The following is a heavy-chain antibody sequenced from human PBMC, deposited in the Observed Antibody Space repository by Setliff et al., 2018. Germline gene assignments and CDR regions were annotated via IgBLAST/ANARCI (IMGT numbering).Heavy chain of an antibody. J-gene: IGHJ3*02. CDR2: MNANRGNT. V-gene: IGHV1-8*02. CDR3: ARALTGTQRRCQNAFEI. Sequence: ASVKVSCKASGYTFTSYDINWVRQATGKGLEWMGWMNANRGNTGYAQKFQGRVTMTRNTSISTAYMELSSLRSEDTAVYYGARALTGTQRRCQNAFEIWGQGTMVTVSS. D-gene: IGHD6-25*01. CDR1: GYTFTSYD.